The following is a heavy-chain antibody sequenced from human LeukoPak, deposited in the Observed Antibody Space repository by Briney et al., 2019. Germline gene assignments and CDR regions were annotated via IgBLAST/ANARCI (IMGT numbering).Heavy chain of an antibody. D-gene: IGHD3-10*01. V-gene: IGHV3-53*05. CDR3: AKDKDYYTFDY. Sequence: GGSLRLSCAASGFTVSSNYMSWVRQAPGKGLEWVSVIYSGGSTYYADSVKGRFTISRDNAKNSLYLQMNSLRPEDTALYYCAKDKDYYTFDYWGQGTLVTVSS. J-gene: IGHJ4*02. CDR1: GFTVSSNY. CDR2: IYSGGST.